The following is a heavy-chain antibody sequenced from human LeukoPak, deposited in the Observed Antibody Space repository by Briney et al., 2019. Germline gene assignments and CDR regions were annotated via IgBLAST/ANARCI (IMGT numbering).Heavy chain of an antibody. CDR2: IYSGGST. CDR3: AREVDIAAQQAGDAFDI. J-gene: IGHJ3*02. V-gene: IGHV3-66*01. D-gene: IGHD6-13*01. CDR1: GGSFSGYY. Sequence: PSETLSLTCAVYGGSFSGYYWSWVRQAPGKGLEWVSVIYSGGSTYYADSVKGRFTISRDNSKNTLYLQMKSLRAEDTAVYYCAREVDIAAQQAGDAFDIWGQGTMVTVSS.